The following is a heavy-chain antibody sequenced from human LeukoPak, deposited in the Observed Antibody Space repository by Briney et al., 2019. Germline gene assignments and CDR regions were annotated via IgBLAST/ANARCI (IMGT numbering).Heavy chain of an antibody. CDR2: IYSSGNT. CDR1: GASISSSNYY. J-gene: IGHJ4*02. V-gene: IGHV4-39*07. D-gene: IGHD6-13*01. CDR3: ARGVIAAGGNDFDY. Sequence: PSETPSLTCAVSGASISSSNYYWGWVRQSPGKGLEWIGNIYSSGNTYYNASLKSRVTMYIDTSKNQLSLKVISVTAADTAVYYCARGVIAAGGNDFDYWGQGTLVTVSS.